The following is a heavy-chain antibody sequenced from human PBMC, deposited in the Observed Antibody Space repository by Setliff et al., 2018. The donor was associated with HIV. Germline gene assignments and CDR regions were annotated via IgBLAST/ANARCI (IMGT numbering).Heavy chain of an antibody. CDR2: IHHSGST. D-gene: IGHD3-3*01. Sequence: PSETLSLTCTVSGPSVSNTDYYWGWIRLPPGKGLEWIASIHHSGSTCYNPSLKSRVTISADMSKNQFSLKLFSVTAADTAVYYCARPSFGFGGGSIFDSWGQGTVVTVSS. J-gene: IGHJ4*02. V-gene: IGHV4-39*01. CDR3: ARPSFGFGGGSIFDS. CDR1: GPSVSNTDYY.